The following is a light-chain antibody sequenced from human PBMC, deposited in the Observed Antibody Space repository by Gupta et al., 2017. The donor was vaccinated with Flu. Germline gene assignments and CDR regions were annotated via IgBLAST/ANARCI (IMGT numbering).Light chain of an antibody. CDR1: SNDVGAYNR. V-gene: IGLV2-11*01. CDR3: SSHAGRGRVTWV. CDR2: AVT. J-gene: IGLJ1*01. Sequence: QSAPTQPRSVSGSPGQSVTISCTGTSNDVGAYNRVSWYEQRPGKAPKLILYAVTERPSGVPDRFSGSKSGNTASLTISGLQADDEADYYCSSHAGRGRVTWVFGTGTTVTVL.